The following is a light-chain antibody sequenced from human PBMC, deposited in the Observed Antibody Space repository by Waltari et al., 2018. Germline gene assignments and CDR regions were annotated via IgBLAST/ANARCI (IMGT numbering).Light chain of an antibody. CDR1: QSIDSS. J-gene: IGKJ2*01. Sequence: EIVLTQSPATLSLSPGERATVSCRDSQSIDSSLGWYQHKPGQPPRLLIYDASIRATGIPARFSGSGSGTDFTLTINSLEPEDFAVYYCQQRSTWPPSVTFGQGTKLEI. CDR2: DAS. V-gene: IGKV3-11*01. CDR3: QQRSTWPPSVT.